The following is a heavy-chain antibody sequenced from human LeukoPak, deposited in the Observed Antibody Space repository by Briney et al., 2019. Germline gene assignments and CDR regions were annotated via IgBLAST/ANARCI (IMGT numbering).Heavy chain of an antibody. CDR2: ISWNSGSI. Sequence: GGSLRLSCAASGFTFDDYAMHWVRQAPGKGLEWVSGISWNSGSIGYADSVKGRFTISRDNAKNSLYLQMNSLRAEDTAVYYCAKTHSQYYDFWSGPDAFDIWGQGTMVTVSS. CDR3: AKTHSQYYDFWSGPDAFDI. D-gene: IGHD3-3*01. V-gene: IGHV3-9*01. CDR1: GFTFDDYA. J-gene: IGHJ3*02.